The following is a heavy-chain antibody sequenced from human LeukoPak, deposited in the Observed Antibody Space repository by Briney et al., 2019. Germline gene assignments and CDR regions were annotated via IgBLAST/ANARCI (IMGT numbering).Heavy chain of an antibody. V-gene: IGHV4-34*01. J-gene: IGHJ4*02. D-gene: IGHD2-15*01. Sequence: SETLSLTCAVYGGSLSGYYWSWIRQPPGKGLEWIGEINHSGSTNYNPSLKSRVPISVDTSKNQFPLKLSSVTAEDTAVYYCATSGYCSGGSCYRLFDYWGQGTLVTVSS. CDR1: GGSLSGYY. CDR3: ATSGYCSGGSCYRLFDY. CDR2: INHSGST.